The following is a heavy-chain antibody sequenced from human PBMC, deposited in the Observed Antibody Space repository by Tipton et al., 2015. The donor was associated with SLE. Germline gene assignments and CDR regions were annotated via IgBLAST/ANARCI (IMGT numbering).Heavy chain of an antibody. V-gene: IGHV4-39*07. J-gene: IGHJ5*02. CDR2: VYYTRTT. D-gene: IGHD3-22*01. Sequence: TLSLTCTVSGDSISGTTYSWAWIRQSPGKGLDWIGSVYYTRTTFYNPSLESRVTMSIDMSKNQFSLKLRSVTAADTAMYYCARVFNYFDSSGYYFPRGWFDPWGQGTLVTVSS. CDR1: GDSISGTTYS. CDR3: ARVFNYFDSSGYYFPRGWFDP.